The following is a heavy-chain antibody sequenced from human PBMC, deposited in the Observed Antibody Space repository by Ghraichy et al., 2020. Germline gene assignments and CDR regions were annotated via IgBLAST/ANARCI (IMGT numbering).Heavy chain of an antibody. J-gene: IGHJ6*02. CDR2: ISSSSSYI. Sequence: ESLNISCAASGFTFSSYSMNWVRQAPGKGLEWVSSISSSSSYIYYADSVKGRFTISRDNAKNSLYLQMNSLRAEDTAVYYCARTLPGIAAAGMDVWGQGTTVTVSS. CDR3: ARTLPGIAAAGMDV. D-gene: IGHD6-13*01. V-gene: IGHV3-21*01. CDR1: GFTFSSYS.